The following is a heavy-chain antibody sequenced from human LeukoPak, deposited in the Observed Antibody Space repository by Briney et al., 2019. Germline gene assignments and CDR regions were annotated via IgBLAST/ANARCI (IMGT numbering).Heavy chain of an antibody. D-gene: IGHD4-11*01. J-gene: IGHJ5*02. V-gene: IGHV1-8*03. CDR3: ARGLLGFMRSDYSNYWDNWFDP. CDR2: MNPNSGNT. CDR1: GYTFTIYD. Sequence: ASVKVSCKASGYTFTIYDINWVRQATGQGLEWMGWMNPNSGNTGYAQKFQGRVTITRNTSISTAYMELSSLRFEDTAVYYCARGLLGFMRSDYSNYWDNWFDPWGQGTLVTVSS.